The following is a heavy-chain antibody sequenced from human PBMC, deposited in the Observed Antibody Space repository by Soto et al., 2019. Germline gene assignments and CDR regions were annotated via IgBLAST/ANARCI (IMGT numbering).Heavy chain of an antibody. J-gene: IGHJ5*02. V-gene: IGHV3-33*01. Sequence: QVQLVESGGGVIQPGRSLRLSCEVSGFSLSGYGIHWVRQAPGKGLEWVAVIWYDGIRKNYADSVRGRFTVSRDSSKDMVYLQMDSLKVEDTALYYCARDVDTTSHFNRSDPWGQGVMVSVSS. D-gene: IGHD5-18*01. CDR2: IWYDGIRK. CDR3: ARDVDTTSHFNRSDP. CDR1: GFSLSGYG.